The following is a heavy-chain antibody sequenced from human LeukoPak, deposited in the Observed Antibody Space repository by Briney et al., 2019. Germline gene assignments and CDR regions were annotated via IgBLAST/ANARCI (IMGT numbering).Heavy chain of an antibody. D-gene: IGHD3-3*01. CDR1: GYTFTGYY. CDR3: AKERTYYDFWSGYGFCAFDI. J-gene: IGHJ3*02. CDR2: INPNSGGT. V-gene: IGHV1-2*02. Sequence: ASVKVSCKASGYTFTGYYMHWVRQAPGQGLEWMGWINPNSGGTNYAQKFQGRVTMTRDTSISTAYTELSRLRSDDTAVYYCAKERTYYDFWSGYGFCAFDIWGQGTMVTVSS.